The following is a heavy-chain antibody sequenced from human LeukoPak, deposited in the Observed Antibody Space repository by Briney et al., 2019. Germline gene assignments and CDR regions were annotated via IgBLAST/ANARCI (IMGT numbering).Heavy chain of an antibody. CDR2: IYYSGST. J-gene: IGHJ4*02. Sequence: SETLSLTCTVSGGSISSGGYYWSWIRQHPGKGLEWIGYIYYSGSTYYNPSLKSRVTISVDTSKNQFSLKLSSVTAADTAVYYCARDKELRYGYSLLDYWGQGTLVTVSS. CDR3: ARDKELRYGYSLLDY. CDR1: GGSISSGGYY. V-gene: IGHV4-31*03. D-gene: IGHD5-24*01.